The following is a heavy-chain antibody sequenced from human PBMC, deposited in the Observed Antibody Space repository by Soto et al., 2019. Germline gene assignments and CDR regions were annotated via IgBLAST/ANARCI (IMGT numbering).Heavy chain of an antibody. J-gene: IGHJ6*02. V-gene: IGHV3-74*01. D-gene: IGHD2-21*01. CDR2: ISGDGSGT. CDR1: GFTYTNYW. CDR3: ARGLRGAYGTDV. Sequence: EVQRVESGGGLVQPGESLRLSCVASGFTYTNYWIHWVRQAPGTGLVWVSRISGDGSGTGYADPVEGRFTISRDNAKNTVYLQMNSLRAEDTAVYYCARGLRGAYGTDVWGQGTTVTVSS.